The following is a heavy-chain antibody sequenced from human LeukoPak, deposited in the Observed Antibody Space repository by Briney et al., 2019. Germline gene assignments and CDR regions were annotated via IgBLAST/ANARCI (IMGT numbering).Heavy chain of an antibody. CDR2: INPNSGGT. D-gene: IGHD3-22*01. V-gene: IGHV1-2*02. Sequence: EASVKVSCKASGYTFTGYYMHWVRQAPGQGLEWMGWINPNSGGTNYAQKFQGRVTMTGDTSISTAYMELSRLRSDDTAVYYCAISTPYYYDSSGPQAFDYWGQGTLVTVSS. CDR3: AISTPYYYDSSGPQAFDY. J-gene: IGHJ4*02. CDR1: GYTFTGYY.